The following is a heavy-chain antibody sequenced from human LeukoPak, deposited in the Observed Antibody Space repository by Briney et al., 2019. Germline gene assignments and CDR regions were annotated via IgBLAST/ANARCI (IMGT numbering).Heavy chain of an antibody. D-gene: IGHD3-10*01. CDR2: INFSGGDST. CDR3: AKTAEYYGSGNIDY. J-gene: IGHJ4*02. Sequence: GGSLRLSCAASGFTFSNYAMSWVRQAPGKGLEWVSSINFSGGDSTYYADSVKGRFTISRDNSKNTLYLQMNSLRAEDTAIYYCAKTAEYYGSGNIDYWGQGTLDTVSS. V-gene: IGHV3-23*01. CDR1: GFTFSNYA.